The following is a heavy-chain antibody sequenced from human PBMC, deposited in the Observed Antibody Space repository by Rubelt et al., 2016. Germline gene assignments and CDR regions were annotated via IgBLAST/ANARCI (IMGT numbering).Heavy chain of an antibody. CDR3: ARHGAGISPVKI. Sequence: QVQLQESGPGLVKPSETLSLTCTVSGGSISSYYWTWIRQPPGKGLEWIGYIYYSGSTNYSPSLKSRVTIAVDTSRNQFSLKLCSGTAADTAVYYCARHGAGISPVKIWGQGTMVTVSS. V-gene: IGHV4-59*08. CDR2: IYYSGST. J-gene: IGHJ3*02. CDR1: GGSISSYY. D-gene: IGHD3-10*01.